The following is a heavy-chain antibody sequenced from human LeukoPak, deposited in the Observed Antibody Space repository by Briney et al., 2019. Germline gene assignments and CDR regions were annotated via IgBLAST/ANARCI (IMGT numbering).Heavy chain of an antibody. CDR2: INPNSGGT. CDR1: GYTFTGYY. Sequence: GASVKVSCKASGYTFTGYYMHWVRQAPGQGLEWMGRINPNSGGTNYAEKFQGRVTMTRDTSISTAYMELSRLRSDDTAVYYCARVAYYYGSGSYYMNDYWGQGTLVTVSS. J-gene: IGHJ4*02. CDR3: ARVAYYYGSGSYYMNDY. D-gene: IGHD3-10*01. V-gene: IGHV1-2*06.